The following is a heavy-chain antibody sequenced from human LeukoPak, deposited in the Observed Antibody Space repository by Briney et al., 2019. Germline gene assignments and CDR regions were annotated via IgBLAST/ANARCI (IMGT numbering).Heavy chain of an antibody. V-gene: IGHV3-30-3*01. CDR1: GLTFSSYA. CDR2: ISYDGSNK. J-gene: IGHJ4*02. Sequence: GGSLRLSCAASGLTFSSYAMHWVRQAPGKGLEWAAVISYDGSNKYYADSVKGRFTISRDNSKNTLYLQMNSLRAEDTAVYYCARDLEDGYKVGSYYFDYWGQGTLVTVSS. CDR3: ARDLEDGYKVGSYYFDY. D-gene: IGHD5-24*01.